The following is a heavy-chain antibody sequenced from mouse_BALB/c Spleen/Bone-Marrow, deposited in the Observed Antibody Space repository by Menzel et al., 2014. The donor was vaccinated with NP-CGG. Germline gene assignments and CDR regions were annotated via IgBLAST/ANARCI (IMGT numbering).Heavy chain of an antibody. CDR3: ARRGTYGAMDY. D-gene: IGHD5-1*01. CDR2: INPSNGRS. Sequence: QVQLQQSGAELVKPGASVKLSCKASGYTFTSHWMHWVKQRPGQGLEWIGEINPSNGRSNYNEKFKSKATLTVDKSSSTAYIQLSSLTSEDSAVYSCARRGTYGAMDYWGQGTSVTVSS. V-gene: IGHV1S81*02. CDR1: GYTFTSHW. J-gene: IGHJ4*01.